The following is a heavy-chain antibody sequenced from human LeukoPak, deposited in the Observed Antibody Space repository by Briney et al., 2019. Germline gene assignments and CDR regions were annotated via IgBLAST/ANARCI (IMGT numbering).Heavy chain of an antibody. J-gene: IGHJ6*03. CDR2: IRYDGNNK. CDR3: AKDSGPDYDILTGYYPTYYYYMDV. CDR1: GFTFSNYG. V-gene: IGHV3-30*02. D-gene: IGHD3-9*01. Sequence: PGGSLRLSCGASGFTFSNYGMLWVRQAPGKGLEWVAFIRYDGNNKLYADSVKGRFTISRDNSKNTLYLHINSLRAEDTAVYYCAKDSGPDYDILTGYYPTYYYYMDVWGKGTTVTISS.